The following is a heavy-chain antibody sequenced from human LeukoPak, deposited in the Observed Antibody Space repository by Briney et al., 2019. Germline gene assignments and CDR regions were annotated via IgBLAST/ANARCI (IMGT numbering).Heavy chain of an antibody. D-gene: IGHD2-15*01. J-gene: IGHJ6*03. CDR2: INHSGSA. Sequence: PSETLSLTCGVYGGSFSGYYWTWIRQPPGKGLEWIGEINHSGSATHNPSLQSRVTISLDTSKNHFSLKLSSATAADTAVYYCARAHRNDLEVVIVTTDYSQYYMDVWGKGTTVTVSS. V-gene: IGHV4-34*01. CDR3: ARAHRNDLEVVIVTTDYSQYYMDV. CDR1: GGSFSGYY.